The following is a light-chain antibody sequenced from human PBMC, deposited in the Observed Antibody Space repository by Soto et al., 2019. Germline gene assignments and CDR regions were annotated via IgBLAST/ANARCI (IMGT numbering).Light chain of an antibody. CDR2: DAS. Sequence: EIVLTQSPATLSLSPGERATLSCRASQSVSSYLAWYQQKPGQAPRLLIYDASNRATGIPARFSGSGSGTDFTLTISRLEPEDFAVYYCQLYDDWLRLTFGGGTRLEI. J-gene: IGKJ5*01. V-gene: IGKV3-11*01. CDR1: QSVSSY. CDR3: QLYDDWLRLT.